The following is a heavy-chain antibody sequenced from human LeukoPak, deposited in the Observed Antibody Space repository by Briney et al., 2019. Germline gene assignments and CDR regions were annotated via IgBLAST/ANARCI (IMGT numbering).Heavy chain of an antibody. CDR1: GFTFSSYS. CDR3: ARVPPDYYDSSGTLGAFDI. J-gene: IGHJ3*02. V-gene: IGHV3-48*04. CDR2: ISSSSSTI. Sequence: PGGSLRLSCAASGFTFSSYSMNWVRQAPGKGLEWVSYISSSSSTIYYADSVKGRFTISRDNAKNSLYLQMNSLRAEDTAVYYCARVPPDYYDSSGTLGAFDIWGQGTMVTVSS. D-gene: IGHD3-22*01.